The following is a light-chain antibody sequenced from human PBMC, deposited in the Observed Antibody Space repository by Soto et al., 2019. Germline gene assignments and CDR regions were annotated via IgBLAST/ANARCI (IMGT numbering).Light chain of an antibody. J-gene: IGLJ1*01. CDR3: SSYAVSSTLGV. Sequence: HSALTQPPSASGSPGQSGTISCTGTSSDVAGYNYVSWYQQHPGKAPKLIIYEVTKRPSGVPDRFSGSKSGNTASLTVSGLQAEDEADYYCSSYAVSSTLGVFGTGTKSPS. CDR2: EVT. CDR1: SSDVAGYNY. V-gene: IGLV2-8*01.